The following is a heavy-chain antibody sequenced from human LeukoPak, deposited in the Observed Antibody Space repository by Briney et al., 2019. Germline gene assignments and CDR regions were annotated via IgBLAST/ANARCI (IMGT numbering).Heavy chain of an antibody. CDR3: AKDLGYCSGGSCYRFDY. D-gene: IGHD2-15*01. CDR1: GFTFSSYG. J-gene: IGHJ4*02. CDR2: ISYDGSNK. Sequence: GGSLRLSCAASGFTFSSYGMHWVRQAPGKGLEWVAVISYDGSNKYYADSVKGRFTISRDNSKNTPYLQMNSLRAEDTAVYYCAKDLGYCSGGSCYRFDYWGQGTLVTVSS. V-gene: IGHV3-30*18.